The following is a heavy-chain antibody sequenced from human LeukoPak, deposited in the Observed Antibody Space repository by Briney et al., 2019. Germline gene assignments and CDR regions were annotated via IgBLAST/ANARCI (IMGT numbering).Heavy chain of an antibody. V-gene: IGHV4-59*01. CDR2: IYYSGST. D-gene: IGHD3-10*01. J-gene: IGHJ4*02. Sequence: SETLSLTCTVSGGSISSDYWSWIRQPPGRGLEWIGYIYYSGSTNYNPSLKSRVTISVDTSRNQFSLKLSSVTAADTAVYYCARETYYYGSGSYSPDYWGQGTLGTVSS. CDR1: GGSISSDY. CDR3: ARETYYYGSGSYSPDY.